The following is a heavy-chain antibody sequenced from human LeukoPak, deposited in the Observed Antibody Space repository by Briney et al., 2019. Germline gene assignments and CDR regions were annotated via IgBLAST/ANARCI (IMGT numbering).Heavy chain of an antibody. Sequence: GGSLRLSCAASGFTFSSYAMHWVRQAPGEGLEWVAVISYDGSNKYYAASVKRRFTISRDNSKNTLYLQMNSLRAEDTAVYYCAREPIVGATTSYWGQGTLVTVSS. J-gene: IGHJ4*02. D-gene: IGHD1-26*01. CDR2: ISYDGSNK. CDR1: GFTFSSYA. V-gene: IGHV3-30-3*01. CDR3: AREPIVGATTSY.